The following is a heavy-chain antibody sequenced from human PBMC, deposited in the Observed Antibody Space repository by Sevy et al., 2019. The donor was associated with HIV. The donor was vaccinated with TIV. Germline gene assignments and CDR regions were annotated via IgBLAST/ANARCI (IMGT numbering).Heavy chain of an antibody. Sequence: ASVKVSCKASGYTFTGHYMHWVRRAPGQGLEWMGWINPNSGGTNYAQKFQGRVTMTRDTSISTAYMELSRLRSDDTAVYDGAGARPSVLRFLEWLPYDALDIWGQGTMVTVSS. CDR2: INPNSGGT. CDR3: AGARPSVLRFLEWLPYDALDI. J-gene: IGHJ3*02. D-gene: IGHD3-3*01. V-gene: IGHV1-2*02. CDR1: GYTFTGHY.